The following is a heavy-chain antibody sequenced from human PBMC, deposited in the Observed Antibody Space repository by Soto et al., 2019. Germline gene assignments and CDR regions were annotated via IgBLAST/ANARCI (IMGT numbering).Heavy chain of an antibody. V-gene: IGHV3-23*01. D-gene: IGHD6-13*01. Sequence: PGGSLRLSCAASGCNFSNYAVTWVRQAPGKGLEWVSTISGSGGSTYYADSVKGRFTISRDNSKNTLYLQMNSLRAEDTAVYYCAKDQGSSWYEIDYWGQGTLVTVSS. CDR3: AKDQGSSWYEIDY. J-gene: IGHJ4*02. CDR1: GCNFSNYA. CDR2: ISGSGGST.